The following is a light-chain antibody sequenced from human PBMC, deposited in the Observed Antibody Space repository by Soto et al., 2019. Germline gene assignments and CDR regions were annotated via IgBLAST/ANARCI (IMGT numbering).Light chain of an antibody. CDR3: QHYET. J-gene: IGKJ1*01. Sequence: IQMTQSPSTLSGSVGDRVTITCRASQTISSWLAWYQQKPGKAPKLLIYKASTLKSGVPSRFSGSGSGTDFTLTISRLEPEDFAVYYCQHYETFGQGTKVDIK. CDR2: KAS. CDR1: QTISSW. V-gene: IGKV1-5*03.